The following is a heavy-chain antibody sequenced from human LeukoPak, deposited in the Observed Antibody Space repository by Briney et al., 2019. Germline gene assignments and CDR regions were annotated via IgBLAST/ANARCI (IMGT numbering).Heavy chain of an antibody. V-gene: IGHV3-30*18. J-gene: IGHJ4*02. Sequence: GGSLRLSCAASGFTFSSYVMHWVRQAPGKGLEWVAVISYDGSNKYYADSVKGRFTISRDNSKNTLYLQMNSLRAEDTAVYYCANGPGGPGYWGQGTLVTVSS. CDR2: ISYDGSNK. CDR3: ANGPGGPGY. D-gene: IGHD1-14*01. CDR1: GFTFSSYV.